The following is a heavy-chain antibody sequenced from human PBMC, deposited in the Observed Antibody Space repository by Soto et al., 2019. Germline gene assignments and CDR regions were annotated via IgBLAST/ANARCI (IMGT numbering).Heavy chain of an antibody. CDR1: GGTFSSYA. Sequence: KVSCKSSGGTFSSYAISWVRQAPGQGLEWMGGIIPIFGTADYAQKFQGRVTITADESTSTAYMELSSLRSEDTAVYYCASLIAAAGPPHSPRYYYGMDVWGQGTTVTVSS. CDR3: ASLIAAAGPPHSPRYYYGMDV. J-gene: IGHJ6*02. D-gene: IGHD6-13*01. CDR2: IIPIFGTA. V-gene: IGHV1-69*01.